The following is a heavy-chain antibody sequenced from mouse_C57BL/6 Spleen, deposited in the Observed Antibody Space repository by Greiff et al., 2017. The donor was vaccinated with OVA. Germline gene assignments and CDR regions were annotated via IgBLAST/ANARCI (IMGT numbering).Heavy chain of an antibody. CDR3: TREKGGYYAMDY. CDR1: GFTFSDAW. J-gene: IGHJ4*01. CDR2: IRNKANNHAT. V-gene: IGHV6-6*01. Sequence: EVKVEESGGGLVQPGGSMKLSCAASGFTFSDAWMDWVRQSPEKGLEWVAEIRNKANNHATYYAESVKGRFTISRDDSKSSVYLQMNSLRAEDTGIYDCTREKGGYYAMDYWGQGTSVTVSS.